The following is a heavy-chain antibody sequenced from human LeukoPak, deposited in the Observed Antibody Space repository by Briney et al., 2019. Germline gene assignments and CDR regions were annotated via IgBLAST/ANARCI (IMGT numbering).Heavy chain of an antibody. J-gene: IGHJ4*02. CDR1: RFTFSSYA. CDR3: AKEGYSSTWNADFDY. Sequence: GGSLRLSCAASRFTFSSYAMSWVRQAPGKGLEWFSAISGSGVITYYADSVKGRFTMSRDNSKITLYLQMNSLRAEDTAVYYCAKEGYSSTWNADFDYWGQGTLVIVSS. CDR2: ISGSGVIT. D-gene: IGHD6-13*01. V-gene: IGHV3-23*01.